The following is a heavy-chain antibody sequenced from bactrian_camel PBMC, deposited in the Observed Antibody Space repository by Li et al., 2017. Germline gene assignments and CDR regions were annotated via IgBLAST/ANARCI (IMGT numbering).Heavy chain of an antibody. CDR1: GYSDVTLC. V-gene: IGHV3S63*01. J-gene: IGHJ4*01. CDR3: AAAPLGGVISGPGSWLDADEYRI. CDR2: IDTSDDMSAYGT. D-gene: IGHD3*01. Sequence: VQLVESGGGSVQAGGSLRLSCRFTTGYSDVTLCMGWFRQAPGKEREGVAHIDTSDDMSAYGTIYSDSVKGRFTISKDSAKNTLYLQMTSLTPDDTGMYICAAAPLGGVISGPGSWLDADEYRIWGQGTQVTVS.